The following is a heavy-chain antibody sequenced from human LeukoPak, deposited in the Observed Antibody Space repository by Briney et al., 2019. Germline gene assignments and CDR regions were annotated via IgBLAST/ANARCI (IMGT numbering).Heavy chain of an antibody. J-gene: IGHJ4*02. Sequence: SETLSLTCTVSGGSISSYYWSWIRQPPGKGLEWIGYIYYSGSTNYNPSLKSRVTISVDTSKNQFSLNLNSVTAADSAVYYCARCTSTSCYNFDYWGQGSLVPVSS. CDR3: ARCTSTSCYNFDY. V-gene: IGHV4-59*08. D-gene: IGHD2-2*02. CDR1: GGSISSYY. CDR2: IYYSGST.